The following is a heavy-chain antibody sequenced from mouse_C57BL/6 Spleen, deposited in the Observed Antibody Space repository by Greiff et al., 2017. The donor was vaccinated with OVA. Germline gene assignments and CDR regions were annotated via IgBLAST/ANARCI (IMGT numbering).Heavy chain of an antibody. CDR3: ARRPWFAY. J-gene: IGHJ3*01. V-gene: IGHV5-6*01. CDR2: ISSGGSYN. Sequence: EVQVVESGGDLVKPGGSLKLSCAASGFTFSSYGLSWVRQTPDKRLEWVATISSGGSYNYYPDSVQGRITIHRDNAKNTLYLQMSSLKSEDTAMYYCARRPWFAYWGQGTLVTVSA. CDR1: GFTFSSYG.